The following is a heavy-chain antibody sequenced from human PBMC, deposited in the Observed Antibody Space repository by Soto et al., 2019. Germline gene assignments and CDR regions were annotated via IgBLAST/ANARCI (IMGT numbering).Heavy chain of an antibody. CDR3: ARDQWEIRGFDS. Sequence: ASVKVSCKASGYTFISYTMQWVRQAPGQGPEWLGWINAGKGNTKYSQRFQGRVTITRDTTARTVYMELSSLTSEDTAVYYCARDQWEIRGFDSWGQGTLVTVSS. V-gene: IGHV1-3*01. J-gene: IGHJ4*02. CDR2: INAGKGNT. D-gene: IGHD1-26*01. CDR1: GYTFISYT.